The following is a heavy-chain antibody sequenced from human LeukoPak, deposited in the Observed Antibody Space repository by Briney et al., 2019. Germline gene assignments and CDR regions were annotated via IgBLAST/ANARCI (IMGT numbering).Heavy chain of an antibody. CDR3: ARGHLPTPRSAMDV. J-gene: IGHJ6*02. CDR2: VNSDESTT. Sequence: GGSLRLSCAASGLTFSSYWVHWVRQAPGKGLVWVLRVNSDESTTTYADSVNGRFTISRDNAKNTLYLQMKSLRAEDTAVYYCARGHLPTPRSAMDVWGQGTTVTVSS. V-gene: IGHV3-74*01. D-gene: IGHD3-3*02. CDR1: GLTFSSYW.